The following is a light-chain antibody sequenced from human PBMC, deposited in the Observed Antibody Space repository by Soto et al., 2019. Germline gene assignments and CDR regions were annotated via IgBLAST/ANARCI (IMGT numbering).Light chain of an antibody. CDR1: QGIANY. V-gene: IGKV1-9*01. CDR3: QQPNTYPLT. Sequence: DIQLTQSPSFLSASVGDRVTITCRTSQGIANYLAWYQQKPGKAPKLLIHAASTLQSGAPSRFSGSGSGTEFTLTISSLQPDDFATYFCQQPNTYPLTFGGGTKVEIK. J-gene: IGKJ4*01. CDR2: AAS.